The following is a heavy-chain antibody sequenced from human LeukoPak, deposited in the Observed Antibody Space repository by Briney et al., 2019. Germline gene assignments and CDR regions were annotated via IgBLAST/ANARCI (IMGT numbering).Heavy chain of an antibody. Sequence: PGGSLRLSCAASGFTFSSYGMHWVRQAPGKRLEWVAVIWYDGSNKYYADSVKGRFTISRDNSKNTLYLQMNSLRAEDTAVYYCAREQLVSPYFDYWGQGTLVTVSS. CDR3: AREQLVSPYFDY. CDR1: GFTFSSYG. J-gene: IGHJ4*02. CDR2: IWYDGSNK. D-gene: IGHD6-13*01. V-gene: IGHV3-33*01.